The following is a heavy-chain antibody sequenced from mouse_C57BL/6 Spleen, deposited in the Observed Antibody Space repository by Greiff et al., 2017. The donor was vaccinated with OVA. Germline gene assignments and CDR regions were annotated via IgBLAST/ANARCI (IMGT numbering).Heavy chain of an antibody. CDR2: ISSGGSYT. J-gene: IGHJ2*01. V-gene: IGHV5-6*01. CDR1: GFTFSSYG. CDR3: ARDGYDGTYYFDY. Sequence: EVQLQESGGDLVKPGGSLKLSCAASGFTFSSYGMSWVRQTPDKRLEWVATISSGGSYTYYPDSVKGRFTISRDNAKNTLYLQMSSLKSEDTAMYYCARDGYDGTYYFDYWGQGTTLTVSS. D-gene: IGHD2-2*01.